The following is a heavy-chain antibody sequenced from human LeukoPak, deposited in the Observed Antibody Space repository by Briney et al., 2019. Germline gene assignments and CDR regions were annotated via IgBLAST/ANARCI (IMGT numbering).Heavy chain of an antibody. D-gene: IGHD6-13*01. J-gene: IGHJ4*02. V-gene: IGHV1-69*13. CDR3: ARGYTIAAAPSWYEY. Sequence: SVTVSCKASGGTFSSYAISWVRQAPGQGLEWMGGIIPIFGTANYAQKFQGRVTITADESTSTTYMELSSLRSEDTAVYYCARGYTIAAAPSWYEYWGQGTLVTVSS. CDR1: GGTFSSYA. CDR2: IIPIFGTA.